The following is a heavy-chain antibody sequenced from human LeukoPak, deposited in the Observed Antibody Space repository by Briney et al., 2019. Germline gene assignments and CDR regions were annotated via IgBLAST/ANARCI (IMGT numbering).Heavy chain of an antibody. Sequence: PGGSLRLSCAASGFTFSSYAMHWVRQAPGKGLEWVAVISYDGSNKYYADSVKGRFTISRDNSKNTLCLQMNSLRAEDTAVYYCARETGDCSGGSCPDLGFDPWGQGTLVTVSS. J-gene: IGHJ5*02. CDR1: GFTFSSYA. V-gene: IGHV3-30-3*01. CDR3: ARETGDCSGGSCPDLGFDP. CDR2: ISYDGSNK. D-gene: IGHD2-15*01.